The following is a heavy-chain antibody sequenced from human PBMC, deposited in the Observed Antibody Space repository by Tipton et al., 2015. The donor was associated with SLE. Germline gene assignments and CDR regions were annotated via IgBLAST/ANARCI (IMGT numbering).Heavy chain of an antibody. D-gene: IGHD3-10*01. CDR3: ARDLAGVKDS. J-gene: IGHJ4*02. V-gene: IGHV4-31*03. Sequence: TLSLTCTVSEGSISSGGYYWSWIRQHPGKGLEWIGYIYYTGSTYYNPSLKSRVTMSVDTSKNQFSLRLSSVTAADTAMYYCARDLAGVKDSWGQGTLVTVSS. CDR2: IYYTGST. CDR1: EGSISSGGYY.